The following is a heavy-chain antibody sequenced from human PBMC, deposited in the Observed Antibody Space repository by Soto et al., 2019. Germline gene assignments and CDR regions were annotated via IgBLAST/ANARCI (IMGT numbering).Heavy chain of an antibody. CDR3: GKEWLGTYNWFDP. V-gene: IGHV3-30*18. CDR2: ISYDGGDK. J-gene: IGHJ5*02. Sequence: QMQLVESGGGVVQPGRSLRLSCAASGFTFSRYGMHWVRQAPGKGLEWVAVISYDGGDKHYADSVKGRFTISRDNSKNTLYLQMNSLRAEDRAVYYCGKEWLGTYNWFDPWGQGTLVTVSS. CDR1: GFTFSRYG. D-gene: IGHD6-19*01.